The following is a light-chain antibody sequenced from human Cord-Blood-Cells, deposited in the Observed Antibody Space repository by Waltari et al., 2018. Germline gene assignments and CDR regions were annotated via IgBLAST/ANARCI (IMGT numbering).Light chain of an antibody. CDR2: DVS. V-gene: IGLV2-14*01. J-gene: IGLJ3*02. Sequence: QSALTQPASVSGSPGQSITISCTGTSSDVGGYNYVSWYQRHPGKAPKLMIYDVSNRPSGVSNRVSGSKSGNTASLTISGRQAEDEADYYCSSYTSSSTLVFGGGTKLTVL. CDR3: SSYTSSSTLV. CDR1: SSDVGGYNY.